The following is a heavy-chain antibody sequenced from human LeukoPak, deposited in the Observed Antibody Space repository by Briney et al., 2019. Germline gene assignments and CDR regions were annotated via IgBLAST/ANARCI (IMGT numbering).Heavy chain of an antibody. CDR2: IRNKPNTYAT. J-gene: IGHJ6*03. V-gene: IGHV3-73*01. Sequence: AGGSLRLSCEASGFSFSGAAMHWVRQASGKGLEWLGRIRNKPNTYATTYATSVKGRFVISRDDSRNMAYLQMNSLKTEDTAVYYCARQYYDINGFYTAGDYYYYMDVWGKGTTVTVSS. D-gene: IGHD3-22*01. CDR1: GFSFSGAA. CDR3: ARQYYDINGFYTAGDYYYYMDV.